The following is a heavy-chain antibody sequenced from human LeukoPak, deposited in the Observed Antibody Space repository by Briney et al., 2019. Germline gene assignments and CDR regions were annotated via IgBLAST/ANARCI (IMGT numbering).Heavy chain of an antibody. CDR1: GFTFSSYW. Sequence: GGSLSLSCAASGFTFSSYWMSWVRQAPGKGLEWVANIKQDGSEKYYVDSVKGRFTISRDNAKNSLYLQMNSLRAEDTAVYYCAREDYYYYMDVWGKGTTVTVSS. CDR3: AREDYYYYMDV. CDR2: IKQDGSEK. V-gene: IGHV3-7*01. J-gene: IGHJ6*03.